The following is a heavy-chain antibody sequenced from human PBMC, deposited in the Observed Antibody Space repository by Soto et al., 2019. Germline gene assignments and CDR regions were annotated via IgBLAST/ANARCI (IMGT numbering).Heavy chain of an antibody. CDR2: IYYSGST. CDR1: GGSISSGDYY. V-gene: IGHV4-30-4*01. J-gene: IGHJ4*02. D-gene: IGHD3-22*01. CDR3: ARAVRYYYDSSGYREFDY. Sequence: SETLSLTCTVSGGSISSGDYYWSWIRQPPGKGLEWIGYIYYSGSTYYSPSLKSRVTISLDTSKNQFSLKLSSVTAADTAVYYCARAVRYYYDSSGYREFDYWGQGTLVTVSS.